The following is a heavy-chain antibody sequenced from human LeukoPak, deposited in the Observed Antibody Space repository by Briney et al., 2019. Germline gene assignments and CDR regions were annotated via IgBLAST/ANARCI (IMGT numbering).Heavy chain of an antibody. CDR2: IWYDGSNK. CDR3: ARDRGSCFDY. Sequence: GGSLRLSCAASGFTFSSYWMSWVRQAPGKGLEWVAVIWYDGSNKYYADSVKGRFTISRDNSKNTLYLQMNSLRAEDTAVYSCARDRGSCFDYWGQGTLVTVSS. V-gene: IGHV3-33*08. J-gene: IGHJ4*02. CDR1: GFTFSSYW. D-gene: IGHD6-25*01.